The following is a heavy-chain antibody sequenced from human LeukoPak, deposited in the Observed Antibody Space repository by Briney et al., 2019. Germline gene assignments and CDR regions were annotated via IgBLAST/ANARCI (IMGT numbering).Heavy chain of an antibody. CDR3: AKRGVVIRVILVGFHKEAYYFDS. J-gene: IGHJ4*02. CDR1: GITLSNYG. CDR2: ISDSAGRI. Sequence: GGSLRLSCAVSGITLSNYGMSWVRQAPGKGLEWVAGISDSAGRIKYADSVKGRFTISRDNPKNTLYLQMNSLRAEDTAVYFCAKRGVVIRVILVGFHKEAYYFDSWGQGALVTVSS. V-gene: IGHV3-23*01. D-gene: IGHD3-22*01.